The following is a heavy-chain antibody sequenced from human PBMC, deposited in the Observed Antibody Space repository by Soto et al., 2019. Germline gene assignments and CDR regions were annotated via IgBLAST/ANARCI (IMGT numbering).Heavy chain of an antibody. CDR2: INPNSGGT. CDR3: ARDPLNVLRFLDPPQLDGYYYGMDV. V-gene: IGHV1-2*02. CDR1: GYTFTGYC. D-gene: IGHD3-3*01. J-gene: IGHJ6*02. Sequence: ASVKVSCKASGYTFTGYCMHWVRQAPGQGLEWMGWINPNSGGTNYAQKFQGRVTMTRDTSISTAYMELSRLRSDDTAVYYCARDPLNVLRFLDPPQLDGYYYGMDVWGQGTTVTVSS.